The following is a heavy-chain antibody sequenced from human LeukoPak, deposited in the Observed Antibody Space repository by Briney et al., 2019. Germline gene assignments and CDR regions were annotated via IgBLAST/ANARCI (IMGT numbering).Heavy chain of an antibody. CDR3: ARDGLGIPPDY. CDR1: GSSVSSGSSY. V-gene: IGHV4-61*01. CDR2: IYYRGST. J-gene: IGHJ4*02. D-gene: IGHD3-10*01. Sequence: SETLSLTCTVSGSSVSSGSSYWSWIRQPPGKGLEWIGYIYYRGSTNYNPSLKSRVTISIDTSKNQFSLKLSSVAATDTAVYYCARDGLGIPPDYWGQGTLVTVSS.